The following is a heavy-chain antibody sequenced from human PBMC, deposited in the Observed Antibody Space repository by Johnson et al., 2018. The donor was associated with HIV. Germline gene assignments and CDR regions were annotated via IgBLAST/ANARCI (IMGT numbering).Heavy chain of an antibody. D-gene: IGHD3-22*01. CDR1: GFTFSSYW. J-gene: IGHJ3*02. CDR3: APLGDYYDSSGYYSDAFDI. CDR2: IKQDGSEK. V-gene: IGHV3-7*05. Sequence: VQLVESGGGVVQPGRSLRLSCAASGFTFSSYWMSWVRQAPGKGLEWVANIKQDGSEKYYVDSVKGRFTISRDNAKNSLYLQMNSLRAEDTAVYYCAPLGDYYDSSGYYSDAFDIWGQGTMVTVSS.